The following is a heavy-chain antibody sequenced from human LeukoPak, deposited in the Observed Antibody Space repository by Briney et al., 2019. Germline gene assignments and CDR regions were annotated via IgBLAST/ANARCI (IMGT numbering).Heavy chain of an antibody. V-gene: IGHV4-59*01. CDR2: IYNSGST. D-gene: IGHD1-26*01. CDR3: ARGATAWVHFDS. J-gene: IGHJ4*02. Sequence: SETLSLTCTVSGGPISSSYWSWIRQPPGKGLEWIGYIYNSGSTSYNPSLKSRVTISLDTSKNQFSLRLSSVTAADTAVYYCARGATAWVHFDSWGQGTLVTVSS. CDR1: GGPISSSY.